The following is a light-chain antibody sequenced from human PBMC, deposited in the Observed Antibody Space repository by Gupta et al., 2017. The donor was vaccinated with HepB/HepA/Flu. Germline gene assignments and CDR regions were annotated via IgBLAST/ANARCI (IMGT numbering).Light chain of an antibody. CDR3: QQYGTSPWA. CDR2: GAS. J-gene: IGKJ1*01. CDR1: QSVSSTY. Sequence: EIALTQSPGTLSLSPGERATLSCRASQSVSSTYLAWYQQKPGQAPRLLIYGASSRATGIPDRFSGSGSGTDFTLTISRLEPEDFAVYYCQQYGTSPWAFGQGTKVGIK. V-gene: IGKV3-20*01.